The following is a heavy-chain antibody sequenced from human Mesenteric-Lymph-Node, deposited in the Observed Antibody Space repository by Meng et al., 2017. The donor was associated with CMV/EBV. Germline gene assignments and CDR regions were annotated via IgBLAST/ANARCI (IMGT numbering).Heavy chain of an antibody. CDR1: GFSLSNARMG. CDR3: ARRGKVVGATGAFFDY. V-gene: IGHV2-26*01. Sequence: SGPTLVKPTETLTLTCTVSGFSLSNARMGVSWIRQPPGKALEWLAHIFSNDEKSYSTSLKSRLTISKDASKSQVVLTMTNMDPVDTATYYCARRGKVVGATGAFFDYWGQGTLVTVSS. J-gene: IGHJ4*02. CDR2: IFSNDEK. D-gene: IGHD1-26*01.